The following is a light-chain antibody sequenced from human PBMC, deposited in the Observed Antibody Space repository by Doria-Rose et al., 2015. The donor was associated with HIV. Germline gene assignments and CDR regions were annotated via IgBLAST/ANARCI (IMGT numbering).Light chain of an antibody. CDR3: HQYASSRT. CDR2: GAS. J-gene: IGKJ1*01. Sequence: DIVLTQSPGTLSLSPGERATLSCRAGQSVSANYLAWYQQRPGQSHRLLIYGASSRAADIPDRFSGSGSGTDFTLTISRLEPEDFAVYYCHQYASSRTFGQGTKVEIK. V-gene: IGKV3-20*01. CDR1: QSVSANY.